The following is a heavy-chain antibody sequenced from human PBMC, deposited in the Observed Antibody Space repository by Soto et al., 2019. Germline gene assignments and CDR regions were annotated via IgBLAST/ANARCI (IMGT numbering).Heavy chain of an antibody. Sequence: QVQLVESGGGVVQPGRSLRLYCAASGFTFSNYGMHWVRQAPGKGLEWVAVISYHGSDKYYADSVKGRFTISRDNSKNPLYLQMDSLRAEDTAVYYCAKDHLTTTVTTVGYWGQGTLVTVSS. V-gene: IGHV3-30*18. CDR3: AKDHLTTTVTTVGY. J-gene: IGHJ4*02. CDR1: GFTFSNYG. D-gene: IGHD4-17*01. CDR2: ISYHGSDK.